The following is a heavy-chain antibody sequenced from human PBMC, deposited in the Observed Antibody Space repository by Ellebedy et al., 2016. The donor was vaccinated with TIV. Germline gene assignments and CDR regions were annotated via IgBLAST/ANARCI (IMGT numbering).Heavy chain of an antibody. CDR2: INPSGGST. J-gene: IGHJ4*02. V-gene: IGHV1-46*04. Sequence: AASVKVSCKASGYTFTSYYMHWVRQAPGQGLEWMGIINPSGGSTSYAQKLQGRVTMTRDKSTSTVYMELSSLRSEDTAVYYCARDRGGVGATNGFDYWGQGTLVTVSS. CDR1: GYTFTSYY. D-gene: IGHD1-26*01. CDR3: ARDRGGVGATNGFDY.